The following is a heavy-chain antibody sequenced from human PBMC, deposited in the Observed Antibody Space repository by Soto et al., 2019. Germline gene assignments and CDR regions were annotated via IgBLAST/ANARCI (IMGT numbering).Heavy chain of an antibody. J-gene: IGHJ5*02. V-gene: IGHV4-34*01. D-gene: IGHD2-2*01. CDR1: GGSFSGYH. CDR3: ARGPVPAXRGXXRFXX. CDR2: IHHRGSS. Sequence: QVQLQQRGAGLLKPSETLSLTCAVYGGSFSGYHWNWIRQPPGKGLEWIGEIHHRGSSNYNPSLNSPVTMSVDTSNNQFSLNLSSVTAADTAVYYCARGPVPAXRGXXRFXXXGXGTLVTVSS.